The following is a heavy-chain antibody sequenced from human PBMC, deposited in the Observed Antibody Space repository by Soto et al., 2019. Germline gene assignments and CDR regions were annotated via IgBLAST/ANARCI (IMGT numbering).Heavy chain of an antibody. CDR3: ARQKEDRYGSGSYYYYYGMDV. CDR1: GYSFTSYW. V-gene: IGHV5-10-1*01. Sequence: GESLKISCQGSGYSFTSYWISWVRRMPGKGLEWMGRIDPSDSYINYSPSFQGHVTISADKSIDTAYLQWSSLRASDTAMYYCARQKEDRYGSGSYYYYYGMDVWGQGTTVTVSS. J-gene: IGHJ6*02. D-gene: IGHD3-10*01. CDR2: IDPSDSYI.